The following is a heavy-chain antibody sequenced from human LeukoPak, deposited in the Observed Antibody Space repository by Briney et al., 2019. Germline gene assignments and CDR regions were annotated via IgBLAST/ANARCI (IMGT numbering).Heavy chain of an antibody. V-gene: IGHV5-51*01. J-gene: IGHJ4*02. D-gene: IGHD3-16*01. Sequence: GESLKISCKGSGYSFTSYWIGWVRQMPGKGRGWMGIIYPGDSDTRYSPSFQGQVTISADKSISTAYLQWSSLKASDTAMYYCARHGDYDYVWGSYGDYWGQGTLVTVSS. CDR3: ARHGDYDYVWGSYGDY. CDR1: GYSFTSYW. CDR2: IYPGDSDT.